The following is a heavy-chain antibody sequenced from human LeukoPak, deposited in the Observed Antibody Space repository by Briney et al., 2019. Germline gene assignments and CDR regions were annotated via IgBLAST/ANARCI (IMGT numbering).Heavy chain of an antibody. J-gene: IGHJ4*02. CDR3: ARADYYDSSGYYSPLGYFDY. CDR2: IYYSGST. Sequence: PSETLSLTCTVSGGSISSYYWSWIRQHPGKGLEWIGYIYYSGSTYYNPSLKSRVTISVDTSKNQFSLKLSSVTAADTAVYYCARADYYDSSGYYSPLGYFDYWGQGTLVTVSS. D-gene: IGHD3-22*01. V-gene: IGHV4-59*06. CDR1: GGSISSYY.